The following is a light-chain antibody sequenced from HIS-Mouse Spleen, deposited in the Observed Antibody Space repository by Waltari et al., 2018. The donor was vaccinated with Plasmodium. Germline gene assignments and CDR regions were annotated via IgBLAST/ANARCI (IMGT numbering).Light chain of an antibody. Sequence: DIVMTQSPDSLAVSLCERATINCKSSQSVLYSSNNKNYLAWYQQKPGQPPKLLIYWASTRESGVPDRFRGSGSGKDFTLTISSLQAEDVAVYYCQQYYSTPWTFGQGTKVEIK. V-gene: IGKV4-1*01. J-gene: IGKJ1*01. CDR3: QQYYSTPWT. CDR2: WAS. CDR1: QSVLYSSNNKNY.